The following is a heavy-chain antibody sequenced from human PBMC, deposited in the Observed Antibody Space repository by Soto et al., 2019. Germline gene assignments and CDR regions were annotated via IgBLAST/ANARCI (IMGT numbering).Heavy chain of an antibody. CDR2: IIPIFGTA. Sequence: KVSCKASGGTFSSYAISWVRQAPGQVLEWMGGIIPIFGTANYAQKFQGRVTITADESTSTAYMELSSLRSEDTAVYYCARSYYDYVWGSYYFDYWGQGXLVTVYS. CDR3: ARSYYDYVWGSYYFDY. CDR1: GGTFSSYA. D-gene: IGHD3-16*01. J-gene: IGHJ4*02. V-gene: IGHV1-69*01.